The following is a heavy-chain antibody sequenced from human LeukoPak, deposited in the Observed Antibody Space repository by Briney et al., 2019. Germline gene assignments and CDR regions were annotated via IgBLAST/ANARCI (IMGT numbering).Heavy chain of an antibody. D-gene: IGHD3-3*01. J-gene: IGHJ4*02. V-gene: IGHV4-61*02. Sequence: PSQTLSLTCTVSGGSISSGSYYWSWIRQPAGKGLEWIGRISTSGSTIYNPSLKSRVTISVDTSKNQFSLKLSSVTAADTAVYYCARDRSGYPDYWGQGTLVTVSS. CDR1: GGSISSGSYY. CDR3: ARDRSGYPDY. CDR2: ISTSGST.